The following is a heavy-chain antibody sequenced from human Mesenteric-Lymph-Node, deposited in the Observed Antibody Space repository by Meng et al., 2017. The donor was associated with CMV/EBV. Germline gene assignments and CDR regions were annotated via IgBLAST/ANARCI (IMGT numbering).Heavy chain of an antibody. J-gene: IGHJ4*02. CDR1: GFAVSDHG. V-gene: IGHV3-72*01. D-gene: IGHD2-15*01. CDR2: IRTRVVSCSK. Sequence: LLWGASGFAVSDHGRYWLRRAPGTGLEWVGRIRTRVVSCSKEYAASVKDRFTLSRDDTQNLLYLQKNSLKTEDTAVYHCARVDIVCRDWGQGTLVTVSS. CDR3: ARVDIVCRD.